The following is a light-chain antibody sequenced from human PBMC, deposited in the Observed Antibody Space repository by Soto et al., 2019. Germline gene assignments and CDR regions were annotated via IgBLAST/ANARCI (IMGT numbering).Light chain of an antibody. CDR3: SSYTTSSTLGAV. CDR1: SSDVGGYDY. V-gene: IGLV2-14*01. CDR2: DVS. J-gene: IGLJ7*01. Sequence: QYALTQPASVSGSPGQSITISCTGTSSDVGGYDYVSWYQQHPGKAPKLIVYDVSSRPSGVSNRFSGSKSGNTASLTISGLQAEDEADYYCSSYTTSSTLGAVFGGGTQLTVL.